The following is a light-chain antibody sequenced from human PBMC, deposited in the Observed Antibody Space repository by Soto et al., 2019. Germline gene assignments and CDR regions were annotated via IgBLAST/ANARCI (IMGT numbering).Light chain of an antibody. J-gene: IGLJ3*02. V-gene: IGLV2-11*01. CDR1: TSDVGAYNL. CDR2: DVI. Sequence: QSVLTQPRSVSGSPGQSITLSCDGSTSDVGAYNLVSWYQQHPGEAPKLMIYDVIKRPSGVPYRFSGSKSGNTASLTISGLQADDQADYYCCSYAGNFIWLFGGGTTRTV. CDR3: CSYAGNFIWL.